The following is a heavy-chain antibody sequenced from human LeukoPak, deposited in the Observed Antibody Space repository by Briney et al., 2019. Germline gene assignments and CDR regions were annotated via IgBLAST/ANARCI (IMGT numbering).Heavy chain of an antibody. Sequence: GGSLRLSCAASGFTFSSYAMRWVRQAPGKGLEWVAVISYDGSNKYYADSVKGRFTISRDNSKNTLYLQMNSLRAEDTAVYYCARDRASQAVAGTSSYFDYWGQGTLVTVSS. CDR2: ISYDGSNK. D-gene: IGHD6-19*01. J-gene: IGHJ4*02. V-gene: IGHV3-30*04. CDR3: ARDRASQAVAGTSSYFDY. CDR1: GFTFSSYA.